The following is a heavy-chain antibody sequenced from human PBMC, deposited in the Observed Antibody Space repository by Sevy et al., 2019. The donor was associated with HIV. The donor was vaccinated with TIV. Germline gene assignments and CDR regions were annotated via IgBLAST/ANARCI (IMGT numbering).Heavy chain of an antibody. V-gene: IGHV5-51*01. J-gene: IGHJ6*02. CDR3: ARRGYYDSSGYYTYGMDV. Sequence: GESLKISCKGFGYSFTNYWIGWVRQMPGKGLEWMGMIYPGDSDTRYSPSFQGQVTISANKSISTAYLQWSSLKASDTAMYYCARRGYYDSSGYYTYGMDVWGQGTTVTVSS. D-gene: IGHD3-22*01. CDR1: GYSFTNYW. CDR2: IYPGDSDT.